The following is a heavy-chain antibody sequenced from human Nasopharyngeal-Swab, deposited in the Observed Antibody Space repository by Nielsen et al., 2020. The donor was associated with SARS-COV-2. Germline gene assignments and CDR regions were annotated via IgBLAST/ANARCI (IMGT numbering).Heavy chain of an antibody. CDR1: GFTFSSYW. CDR3: ARQTSNPYYYYYYMDV. V-gene: IGHV3-7*01. J-gene: IGHJ6*03. D-gene: IGHD4-11*01. Sequence: GGSLRLSCAASGFTFSSYWMSWVRQAPGKGLEWVANIKQDGSEKYYVDSVKGRFTISRDNAKNSLYLRMNSLRAEDTAVYYCARQTSNPYYYYYYMDVWGKGTTVTVSS. CDR2: IKQDGSEK.